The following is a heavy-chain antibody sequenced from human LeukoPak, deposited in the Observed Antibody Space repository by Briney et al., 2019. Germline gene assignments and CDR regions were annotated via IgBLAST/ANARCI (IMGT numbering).Heavy chain of an antibody. J-gene: IGHJ4*02. Sequence: AASVKVSCKASGYTFTGYYMHWVRQAPGQGLEWMGRINPNSGGTNYAQKFQGRVTMTRDTSISTAYMELSRLRSDDTVVYYCASGLYGSGSYYGYWGQGTLVTVSS. V-gene: IGHV1-2*05. CDR3: ASGLYGSGSYYGY. CDR1: GYTFTGYY. D-gene: IGHD3-10*01. CDR2: INPNSGGT.